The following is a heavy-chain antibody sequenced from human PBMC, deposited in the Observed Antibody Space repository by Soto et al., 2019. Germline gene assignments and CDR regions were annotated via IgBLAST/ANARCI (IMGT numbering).Heavy chain of an antibody. V-gene: IGHV3-23*01. D-gene: IGHD1-20*01. CDR3: ANALYNWNYDACDI. Sequence: GGSLRLPCAASGFTFSSYAMSWVRQAPGKGLEWVSAISGSGGSTYYADSVKGRFTISRDNSKNTLYLQMNSLRAEDTAVYYCANALYNWNYDACDIWGQGTMVTVSS. CDR2: ISGSGGST. J-gene: IGHJ3*02. CDR1: GFTFSSYA.